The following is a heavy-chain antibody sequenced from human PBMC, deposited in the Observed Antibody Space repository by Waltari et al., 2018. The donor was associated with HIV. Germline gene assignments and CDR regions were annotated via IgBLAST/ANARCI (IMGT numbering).Heavy chain of an antibody. Sequence: QQQLQESGPGLVKPSETLSLTCTVSGGSISSRSYYWAWLRHSPGKGLEWIGGLFHSGSTYYSPSLRSRATISGDMSANRFSLKLTSVTATDTAVYFCARHCLQKGLLPQLKYYYGMDVWGQGTTVIVSS. J-gene: IGHJ6*02. CDR1: GGSISSRSYY. D-gene: IGHD1-1*01. CDR3: ARHCLQKGLLPQLKYYYGMDV. V-gene: IGHV4-39*01. CDR2: LFHSGST.